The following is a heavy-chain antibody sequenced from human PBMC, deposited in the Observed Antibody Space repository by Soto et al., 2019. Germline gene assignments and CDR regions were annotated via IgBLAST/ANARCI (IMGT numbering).Heavy chain of an antibody. CDR2: IGPYNGNT. Sequence: QVQLVQSGAEVKKPGASVKVSCKASGYTFNNYGISWVRQAPGQGLEWMGWIGPYNGNTDHAQNFQGRDPLNTDTSTNTAYMELSRLLSDDRALYDGAGVYCSVGSCYPCWHCDHWGRGTLGSVSS. D-gene: IGHD2-15*01. CDR1: GYTFNNYG. V-gene: IGHV1-18*01. J-gene: IGHJ2*01. CDR3: AGVYCSVGSCYPCWHCDH.